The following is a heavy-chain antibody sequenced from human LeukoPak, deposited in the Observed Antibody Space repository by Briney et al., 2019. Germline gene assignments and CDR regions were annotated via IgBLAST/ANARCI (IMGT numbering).Heavy chain of an antibody. Sequence: KASETLSLTCTVSGGSISSYYWSWIRHPPGKGLEWVGYIYYSGSANYNPSLKSRVTIPVDTSKNQFSLTLSSVTAADTAGDYCARDGGYGDLRGHYYYYYMDVWGEGTTVTISS. CDR2: IYYSGSA. D-gene: IGHD4-17*01. CDR3: ARDGGYGDLRGHYYYYYMDV. CDR1: GGSISSYY. V-gene: IGHV4-59*12. J-gene: IGHJ6*03.